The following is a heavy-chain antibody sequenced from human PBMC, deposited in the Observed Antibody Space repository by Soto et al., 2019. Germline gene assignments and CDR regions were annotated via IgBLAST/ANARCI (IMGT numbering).Heavy chain of an antibody. D-gene: IGHD2-15*01. CDR2: IYYSGST. CDR1: GGSISSGGYY. Sequence: SETLSLTCTVSGGSISSGGYYWSWIRQHPGKGLEWIGYIYYSGSTYYNPSLKSRVTISVDTSKNQFSLKLSSVTAADTAVYYCARDLGCSGGSCLPRLIAFDIWGQGTMVTVSS. V-gene: IGHV4-31*03. CDR3: ARDLGCSGGSCLPRLIAFDI. J-gene: IGHJ3*02.